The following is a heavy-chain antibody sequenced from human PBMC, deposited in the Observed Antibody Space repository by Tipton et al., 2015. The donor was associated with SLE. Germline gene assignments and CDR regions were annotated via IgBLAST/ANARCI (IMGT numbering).Heavy chain of an antibody. CDR3: AREKLGKEGFDAFDI. CDR1: GDSVSSKVAA. V-gene: IGHV6-1*01. CDR2: AYYRSKWFY. Sequence: GLVKPSQTLSLTCAISGDSVSSKVAAWNWIRQSPSRGLEWLGRAYYRSKWFYDYADSVKSRITINPDTSRNQFSLQLNSVTPEDTAVYYCAREKLGKEGFDAFDIWGQGTMVTVSS. D-gene: IGHD7-27*01. J-gene: IGHJ3*02.